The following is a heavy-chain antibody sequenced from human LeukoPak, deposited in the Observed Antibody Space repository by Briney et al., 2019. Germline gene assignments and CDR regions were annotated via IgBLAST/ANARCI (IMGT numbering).Heavy chain of an antibody. D-gene: IGHD4/OR15-4a*01. CDR3: ARQDYGGHYYYGMDV. J-gene: IGHJ6*04. CDR1: GGSISSGGYY. CDR2: IYYSGST. V-gene: IGHV4-31*03. Sequence: SETLSLTRTVSGGSISSGGYYWSWIRQHPGRGLEWIGYIYYSGSTYYNPSLKSRVTISVDTSKNQFSLKLSSVTAVDTAVYYCARQDYGGHYYYGMDVWGKGTTVTVSS.